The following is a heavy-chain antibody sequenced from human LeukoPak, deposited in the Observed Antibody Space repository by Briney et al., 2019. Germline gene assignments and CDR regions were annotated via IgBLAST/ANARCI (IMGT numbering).Heavy chain of an antibody. CDR3: ARRSGYSSGWYVWFDP. V-gene: IGHV4-39*01. Sequence: PSETLSPTCTVSGGSISSSSYYWGWIRQPPGKGLEWIGSIYYSGSTYYNPSLKSRVTISADTSKNQFSLKLSSVTAADTAVYYCARRSGYSSGWYVWFDPWGQGTLVTVSS. CDR1: GGSISSSSYY. CDR2: IYYSGST. J-gene: IGHJ5*02. D-gene: IGHD6-13*01.